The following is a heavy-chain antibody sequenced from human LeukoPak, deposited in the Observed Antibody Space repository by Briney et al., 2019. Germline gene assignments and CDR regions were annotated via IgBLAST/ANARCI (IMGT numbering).Heavy chain of an antibody. CDR1: GYTFTSYD. D-gene: IGHD1-26*01. CDR3: ARGPKWELLYYFDY. V-gene: IGHV1-8*01. Sequence: ASVKVSCKASGYTFTSYDINWVRQATGQGLEWMGWMNPNSGNTGYAQKFQGRVTMTRNTSISTAYMELCSLRSEDTAVYYCARGPKWELLYYFDYWGQGTLVTVSS. J-gene: IGHJ4*02. CDR2: MNPNSGNT.